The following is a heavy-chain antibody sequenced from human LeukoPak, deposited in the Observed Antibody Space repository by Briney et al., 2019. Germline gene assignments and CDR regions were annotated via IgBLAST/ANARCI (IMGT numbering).Heavy chain of an antibody. Sequence: PGGSLRLSCAASRFTFSSYAMHWVRQAPGKGLEWVAVISYDGSNKYYADSVKGRFTISRDNSKNTLYLQMNSLRAEDTAVYYCARGYCSSTSCAARDNWFDPWGQGTLVTVSS. CDR2: ISYDGSNK. CDR1: RFTFSSYA. D-gene: IGHD2-2*01. V-gene: IGHV3-30*04. J-gene: IGHJ5*02. CDR3: ARGYCSSTSCAARDNWFDP.